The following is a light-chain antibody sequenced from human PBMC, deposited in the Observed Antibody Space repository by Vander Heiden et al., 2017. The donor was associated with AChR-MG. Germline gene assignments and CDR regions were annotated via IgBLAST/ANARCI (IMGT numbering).Light chain of an antibody. V-gene: IGKV1-39*01. CDR3: QQSHSMYT. CDR1: QSINNY. J-gene: IGKJ2*01. CDR2: AAS. Sequence: DIQMTQSPSSLSASVGDRVTITCRASQSINNYVNWYQQKAGKAPKLLIYAASSLQSGVPSRFSGSGYGSDFTLTISSLQPEDFATYHCQQSHSMYTFGQGTNLEIK.